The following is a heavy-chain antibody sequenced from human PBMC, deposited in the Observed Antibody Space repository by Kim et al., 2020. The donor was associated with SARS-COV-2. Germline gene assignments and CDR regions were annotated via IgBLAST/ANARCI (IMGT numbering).Heavy chain of an antibody. CDR3: ARYLVRGHWENLN. J-gene: IGHJ4*02. V-gene: IGHV4-39*01. D-gene: IGHD3-10*01. Sequence: SNPSLKSRVTISVDTSKHQFSLKLSSVTAADTAVYYCARYLVRGHWENLNWGQGTLVTVSS.